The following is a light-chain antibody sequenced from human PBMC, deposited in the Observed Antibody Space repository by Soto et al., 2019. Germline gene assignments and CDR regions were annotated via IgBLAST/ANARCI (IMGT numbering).Light chain of an antibody. CDR2: EVT. V-gene: IGLV2-14*01. CDR3: NSYTSSTTLVV. Sequence: QSALTQPASVSGSPGQPITISCTGTSSDVGAYNYVSWYQQHPGKAPKLMIYEVTNRPSGVSNRFSGSKSGNTASLTISGLQAEDEADYYCNSYTSSTTLVVFGGGTQLTVL. CDR1: SSDVGAYNY. J-gene: IGLJ2*01.